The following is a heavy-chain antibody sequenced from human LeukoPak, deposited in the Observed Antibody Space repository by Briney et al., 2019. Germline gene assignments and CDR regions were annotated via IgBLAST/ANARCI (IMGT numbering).Heavy chain of an antibody. D-gene: IGHD4-11*01. J-gene: IGHJ4*02. CDR3: ARDFLLQSEGLFDY. Sequence: RSSETLSLTCTVSGGSISSYYWSWIRQPAGKGLEWIGRFYISGSTSYNPSLKSRVTMSVDTSKNQFSLRLNSVTAADTAVYYCARDFLLQSEGLFDYWGQGTLVTVSS. CDR1: GGSISSYY. V-gene: IGHV4-4*07. CDR2: FYISGST.